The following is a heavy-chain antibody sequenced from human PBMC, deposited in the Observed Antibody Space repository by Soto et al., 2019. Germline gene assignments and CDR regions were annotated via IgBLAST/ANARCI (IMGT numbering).Heavy chain of an antibody. CDR1: GGSISSYY. Sequence: ASETLSLTCIVSGGSISSYYWSWIRQPPGKGLEWIGYIYYSGSTNYNPSLKSRVTISVDTSKNQFSLKLSSVTAADTAVYYCARLGRPLTYFDYWGQGTLVTVSS. CDR2: IYYSGST. J-gene: IGHJ4*02. V-gene: IGHV4-59*08. D-gene: IGHD1-26*01. CDR3: ARLGRPLTYFDY.